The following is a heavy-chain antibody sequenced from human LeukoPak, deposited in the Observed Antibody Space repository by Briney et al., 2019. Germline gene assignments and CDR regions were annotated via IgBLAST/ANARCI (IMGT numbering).Heavy chain of an antibody. J-gene: IGHJ4*02. Sequence: GGSLRLSCAASGFTFRNYWMSWVSQAAGKGLEWVANIKQDGNEKYYVDSVKGRFTVSRDNANKSLYLQMSSLRAEDTAVYYCARGGDYLDYWGQGTLVTVSS. CDR3: ARGGDYLDY. CDR2: IKQDGNEK. V-gene: IGHV3-7*01. D-gene: IGHD4-17*01. CDR1: GFTFRNYW.